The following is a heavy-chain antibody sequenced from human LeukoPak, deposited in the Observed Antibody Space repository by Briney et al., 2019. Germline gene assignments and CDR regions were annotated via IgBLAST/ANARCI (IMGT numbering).Heavy chain of an antibody. J-gene: IGHJ4*02. Sequence: SETLSLTCTGSGGSISSYYWSWIRQPAGKGVEWIGRIYTSGTTNYNPSLKSRVTMSVDTSKNQFSLKMRFVTAADTAVYYCARANYDGSDYWGQGTLVTVSS. CDR3: ARANYDGSDY. D-gene: IGHD3-22*01. V-gene: IGHV4-4*07. CDR1: GGSISSYY. CDR2: IYTSGTT.